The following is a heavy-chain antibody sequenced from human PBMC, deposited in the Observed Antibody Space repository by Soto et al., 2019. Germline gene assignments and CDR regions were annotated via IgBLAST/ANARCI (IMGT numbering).Heavy chain of an antibody. CDR3: VKDIEENQLLYDAFDI. V-gene: IGHV3-9*01. J-gene: IGHJ3*02. CDR2: ISWDSNSI. CDR1: GFRFDDYA. D-gene: IGHD2-2*01. Sequence: EVQLVESGGGLVQPGRSLRLSCVASGFRFDDYAMPWVRQAPGKGLDRVSGISWDSNSIGYADSVKGRFTISRDSAKNSLYLQMNSLRAEDTALYYCVKDIEENQLLYDAFDIWGQGTMVTVSS.